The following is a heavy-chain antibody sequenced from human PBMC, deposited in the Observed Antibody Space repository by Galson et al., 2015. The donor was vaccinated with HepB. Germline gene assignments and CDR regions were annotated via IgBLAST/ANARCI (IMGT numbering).Heavy chain of an antibody. V-gene: IGHV7-4-1*02. J-gene: IGHJ5*02. CDR1: GYTFTTNS. Sequence: SVKVSCKASGYTFTTNSMNWVRQAPGQGLEWMGWINTNTGNPTYAQGFTGRFVFSLDTSVSTAYLQISSLKAEDTAVYYCTRDRGPMAKYNWFDPWGQGTLGAVSS. CDR2: INTNTGNP. CDR3: TRDRGPMAKYNWFDP. D-gene: IGHD5-24*01.